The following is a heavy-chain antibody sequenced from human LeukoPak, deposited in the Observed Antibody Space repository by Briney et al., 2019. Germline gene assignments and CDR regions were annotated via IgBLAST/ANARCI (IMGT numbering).Heavy chain of an antibody. J-gene: IGHJ3*02. Sequence: GESLKISCKGSGYSFTSYWIGWVRQMPGKGLEWMGIIYPGDSDTRYSPSLQGQVTISADKSISTAYLQWSSLKASDTAMYYCARQRYYYDSTGAFDIWGQGTMVTVSS. CDR2: IYPGDSDT. CDR3: ARQRYYYDSTGAFDI. CDR1: GYSFTSYW. V-gene: IGHV5-51*01. D-gene: IGHD3-22*01.